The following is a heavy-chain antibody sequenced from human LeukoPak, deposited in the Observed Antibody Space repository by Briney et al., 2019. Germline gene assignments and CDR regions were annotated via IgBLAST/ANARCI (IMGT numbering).Heavy chain of an antibody. CDR3: AKALSWNYFDP. CDR2: INHSGST. D-gene: IGHD1-7*01. V-gene: IGHV4-34*01. Sequence: SETLSLTCAVYGGSFSGYYWSWIRQPPGKGLEWIGEINHSGSTNYNPSLKSRVTISVDTSKNQFSLKLSSVTAEDTAVYYCAKALSWNYFDPWGQGTLVIVSS. CDR1: GGSFSGYY. J-gene: IGHJ5*02.